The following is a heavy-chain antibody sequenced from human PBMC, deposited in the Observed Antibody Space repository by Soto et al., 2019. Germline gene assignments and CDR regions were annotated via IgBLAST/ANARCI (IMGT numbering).Heavy chain of an antibody. CDR3: AREWEPDAFDI. V-gene: IGHV3-48*01. Sequence: PGGSLRLSCAASEFTFSDYIMNWVRQAPGKGLEWVSYISSTSSTIYYADSVKGRLTISRDNAKNSLYLQMNSLRAEDTAVYYCAREWEPDAFDIWGQGTMVTVSS. J-gene: IGHJ3*02. D-gene: IGHD1-26*01. CDR2: ISSTSSTI. CDR1: EFTFSDYI.